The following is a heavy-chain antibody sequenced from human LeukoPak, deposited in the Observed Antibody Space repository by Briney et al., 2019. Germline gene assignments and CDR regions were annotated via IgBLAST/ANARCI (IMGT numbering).Heavy chain of an antibody. Sequence: GGPLRLSWAPPGFTSRSNNMGGVGQAQGKGLGWVAVKSYDGSNKYYADSVKGRFTISRDNSKNTLYLQMNNLRAEDTAVYYCAKGRYYERSGYQFLDNWGQGTLVTVSS. CDR2: KSYDGSNK. V-gene: IGHV3-30*18. CDR1: GFTSRSNN. CDR3: AKGRYYERSGYQFLDN. J-gene: IGHJ4*02. D-gene: IGHD3-22*01.